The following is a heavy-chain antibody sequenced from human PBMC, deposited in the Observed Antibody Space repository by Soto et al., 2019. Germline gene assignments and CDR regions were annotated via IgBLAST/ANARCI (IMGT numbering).Heavy chain of an antibody. Sequence: LTCTVSGCSISSYYWSWIRQPPGKGLEWIGYIYYSGSTNYNPSLKSRVTISVDTSKNQFSLKLSSVTAADTAVYYCARGGYSSSWYHYYYDSSGYLSHYGMDVWGQGTTVTVSS. V-gene: IGHV4-59*01. J-gene: IGHJ6*02. D-gene: IGHD3-22*01. CDR1: GCSISSYY. CDR3: ARGGYSSSWYHYYYDSSGYLSHYGMDV. CDR2: IYYSGST.